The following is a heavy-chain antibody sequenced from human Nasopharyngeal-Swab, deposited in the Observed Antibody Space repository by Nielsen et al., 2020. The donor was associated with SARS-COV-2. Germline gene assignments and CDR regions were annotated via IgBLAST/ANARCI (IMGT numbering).Heavy chain of an antibody. D-gene: IGHD3-10*01. J-gene: IGHJ5*02. Sequence: SETLSLTCAVYGGSFSGYYWGWIRQPPGKGLEWIGEINHSGSTNYNPSLKSRVTISVDTSKNQFSLKLSSVTAADTAVYYCARGQGYYYGSGSHWFDPWGQGTLVTVSS. V-gene: IGHV4-34*01. CDR1: GGSFSGYY. CDR3: ARGQGYYYGSGSHWFDP. CDR2: INHSGST.